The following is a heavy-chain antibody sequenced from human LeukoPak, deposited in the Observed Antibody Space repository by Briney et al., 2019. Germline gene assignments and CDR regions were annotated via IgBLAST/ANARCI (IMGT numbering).Heavy chain of an antibody. CDR3: ATGRHYDSSGYYYVAFDY. J-gene: IGHJ4*02. Sequence: GGSLRLSCAASGFTFSDYYMSWIRQAPGKGLEWVSYISSSGSTIYYADSVKGRFTISRDNAKNSLYLQMNSLRAEDTAVYYCATGRHYDSSGYYYVAFDYWGQGTLVTVSS. V-gene: IGHV3-11*04. CDR2: ISSSGSTI. CDR1: GFTFSDYY. D-gene: IGHD3-22*01.